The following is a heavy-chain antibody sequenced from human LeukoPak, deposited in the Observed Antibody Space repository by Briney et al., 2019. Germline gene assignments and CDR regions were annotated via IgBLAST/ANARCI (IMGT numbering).Heavy chain of an antibody. D-gene: IGHD2-21*01. CDR3: ARVWAGDIVVVIAICDY. J-gene: IGHJ4*02. CDR2: ISSSSSTI. Sequence: GGSLRVSCAASGFTFSSYSMNWVRQAPGKGLEWVSYISSSSSTIYYADSVKGRFTISRDNAKNSLYLQMNSLRAEDTAVYYCARVWAGDIVVVIAICDYWGQGTLVTVSS. CDR1: GFTFSSYS. V-gene: IGHV3-48*01.